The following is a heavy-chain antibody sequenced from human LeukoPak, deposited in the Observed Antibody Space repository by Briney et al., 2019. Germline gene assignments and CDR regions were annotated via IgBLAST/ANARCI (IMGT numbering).Heavy chain of an antibody. CDR1: GGSFSGYY. Sequence: SSETLSLTCAVYGGSFSGYYWSWIRQPPGKGLEWIGEINHSGSTNYNPSLKSRVTISVDTSKNQFSLKLSSVTAADTAVYYCATRSDYYGSGKQNPGGAGIDYWGQGTLVTVSS. J-gene: IGHJ4*02. CDR3: ATRSDYYGSGKQNPGGAGIDY. V-gene: IGHV4-34*01. CDR2: INHSGST. D-gene: IGHD3-10*01.